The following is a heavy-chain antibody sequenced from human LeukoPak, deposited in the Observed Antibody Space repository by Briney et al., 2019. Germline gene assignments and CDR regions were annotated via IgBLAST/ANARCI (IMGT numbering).Heavy chain of an antibody. D-gene: IGHD3-10*01. V-gene: IGHV1-24*01. CDR1: GYTLTELS. Sequence: ASVKVSCKVSGYTLTELSMHWVRQAPGKGLEWMGGFDPEDGETIYAQKFQGRVTMTEDTSTDTAYMELSSLRSEDTAVYYCATDRSEHYYGSGSHLPASWGQGTLVTVSS. CDR2: FDPEDGET. J-gene: IGHJ1*01. CDR3: ATDRSEHYYGSGSHLPAS.